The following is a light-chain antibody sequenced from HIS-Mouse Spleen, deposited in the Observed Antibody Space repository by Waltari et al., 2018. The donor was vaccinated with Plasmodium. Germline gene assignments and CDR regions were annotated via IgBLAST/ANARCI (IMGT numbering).Light chain of an antibody. J-gene: IGKJ2*01. CDR2: GAS. CDR1: QSVSSSY. Sequence: ESVLTQSPGTLSLSPGERATLSCRASQSVSSSYFAWYQQKPGQAARLLIYGASSRATGIPDRFSGSGSGTDFTLTISRLEPEDFAVYYCQQYGSSPYTFGQGTKLEIK. CDR3: QQYGSSPYT. V-gene: IGKV3-20*01.